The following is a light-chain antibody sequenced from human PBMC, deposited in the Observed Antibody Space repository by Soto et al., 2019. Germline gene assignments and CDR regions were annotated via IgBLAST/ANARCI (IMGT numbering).Light chain of an antibody. Sequence: QSVLTQPASVSGSPGQSITISCAGTNSDVGYYNLVSWYQQYPGKAPRLLIYEVSERPSGISNRFSGSKSGNTASLTISGLQPEDEADYFCLSYGGSGTNVSGTGTNVTVL. CDR2: EVS. V-gene: IGLV2-23*02. J-gene: IGLJ1*01. CDR1: NSDVGYYNL. CDR3: LSYGGSGTNV.